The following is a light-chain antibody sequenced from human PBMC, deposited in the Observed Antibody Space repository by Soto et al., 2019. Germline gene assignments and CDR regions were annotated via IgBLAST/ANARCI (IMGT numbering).Light chain of an antibody. J-gene: IGLJ2*01. CDR3: AAWDGSLRGRV. CDR2: NND. CDR1: SSNIGSNY. V-gene: IGLV1-47*02. Sequence: QSVLTQPPSASGTPGQRVTSSCSGSSSNIGSNYVYWYQHLPGTAPKLLMYNNDQRASGVPDRFSGSKSATSASLAISGLRSEDEADYYCAAWDGSLRGRVFGGGTKLTVL.